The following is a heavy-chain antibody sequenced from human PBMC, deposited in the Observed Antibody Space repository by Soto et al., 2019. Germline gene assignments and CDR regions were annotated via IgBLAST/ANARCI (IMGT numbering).Heavy chain of an antibody. CDR2: ISGSTNTK. D-gene: IGHD1-1*01. J-gene: IGHJ4*02. V-gene: IGHV3-48*02. CDR1: GFSFSSYS. CDR3: ARGGWNDLFDR. Sequence: QPGGSLRLSCAASGFSFSSYSMNWFRQAPGKGLEWLSFISGSTNTKYYADSVRGRFTISRDNAKNSLYLRMNSLRDEDTAVYYCARGGWNDLFDRWGQGTLVTVSS.